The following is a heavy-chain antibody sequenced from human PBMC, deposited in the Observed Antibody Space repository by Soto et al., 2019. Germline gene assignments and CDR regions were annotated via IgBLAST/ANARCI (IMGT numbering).Heavy chain of an antibody. CDR3: ARAPYSSGWPDS. V-gene: IGHV4-31*03. J-gene: IGHJ4*02. CDR2: ISYSGST. Sequence: SETLSLTCSVSCGSIISGGYYWSWIRQHPGKGLEWIGYISYSGSTSFHPSLKSRVAISIGTAENQFSLRLTSVTAADTAVYYCARAPYSSGWPDSWGQGTLVTVSS. CDR1: CGSIISGGYY. D-gene: IGHD6-19*01.